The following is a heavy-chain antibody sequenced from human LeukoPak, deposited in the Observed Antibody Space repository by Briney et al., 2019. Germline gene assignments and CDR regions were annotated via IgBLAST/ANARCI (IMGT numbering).Heavy chain of an antibody. CDR3: ARGLLSSLWSFDS. V-gene: IGHV3-33*01. J-gene: IGHJ4*02. CDR1: GFTFSSYG. Sequence: PGGSLRLSCAASGFTFSSYGMHWVRQAPGKGLEWVAVIWPDGGNKFYADSVKGRFTISRDNSKNTLYLQMNSLRAEGTAVYYCARGLLSSLWSFDSWGQGTLVTVSS. CDR2: IWPDGGNK. D-gene: IGHD3-10*01.